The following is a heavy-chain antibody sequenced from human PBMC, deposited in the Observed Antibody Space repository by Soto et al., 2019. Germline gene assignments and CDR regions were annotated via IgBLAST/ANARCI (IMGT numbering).Heavy chain of an antibody. CDR3: ARETEADAFDI. V-gene: IGHV4-30-2*01. CDR2: IYHSGSA. J-gene: IGHJ3*02. Sequence: SSETLSLTCAVSGASISNGDDSWTWIRQPPGKGLEWIGYIYHSGSAYYNPSLKSRVTISIDRSKNQFSLRLSSVTAADTAVYYCARETEADAFDIWGQGTMVTVSS. CDR1: GASISNGDDS.